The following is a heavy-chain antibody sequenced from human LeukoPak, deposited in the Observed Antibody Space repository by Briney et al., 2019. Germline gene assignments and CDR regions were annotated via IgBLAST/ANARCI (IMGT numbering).Heavy chain of an antibody. D-gene: IGHD6-13*01. J-gene: IGHJ4*02. CDR3: ATFQGIPGG. Sequence: PGGSLRLSCAASGFSFSTSWMYWVRQAPGKGVVWVSRMNSDGSSITYADSVKGRFTISRDNAKNTLYLQMNSLRAEDTAVYYCATFQGIPGGWGQGTLVTVSS. CDR2: MNSDGSSI. V-gene: IGHV3-74*03. CDR1: GFSFSTSW.